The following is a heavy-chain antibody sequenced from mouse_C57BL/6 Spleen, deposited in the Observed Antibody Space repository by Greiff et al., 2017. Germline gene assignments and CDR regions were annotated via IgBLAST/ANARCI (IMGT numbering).Heavy chain of an antibody. CDR2: IWSGGST. D-gene: IGHD2-3*01. Sequence: VQVVESGPGLVQPSQSLSITCTVSGFSLTSYGVHWVRQSPGKGLEWLGVIWSGGSTDYNAAFISRLSISKDNSKSQVFFKMNSLQADDTAIYYCARNGGWLPPYAMDYWGQGTSVTVSS. CDR1: GFSLTSYG. CDR3: ARNGGWLPPYAMDY. V-gene: IGHV2-2*01. J-gene: IGHJ4*01.